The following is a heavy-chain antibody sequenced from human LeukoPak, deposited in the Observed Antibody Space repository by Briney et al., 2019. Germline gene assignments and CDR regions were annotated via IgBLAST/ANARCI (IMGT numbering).Heavy chain of an antibody. D-gene: IGHD1-26*01. J-gene: IGHJ4*02. CDR1: GFTFSSYS. CDR2: ISSSSSTI. Sequence: QLGGSLRLSCAASGFTFSSYSMNWVRQAPGKGLEWVSYISSSSSTIYYADSVKGRFTISRDNAKNSLYLQMNSLRAEDTAVYXXXXGPPMPRWELHNWGQGTLVTVSS. V-gene: IGHV3-48*01. CDR3: XXGPPMPRWELHN.